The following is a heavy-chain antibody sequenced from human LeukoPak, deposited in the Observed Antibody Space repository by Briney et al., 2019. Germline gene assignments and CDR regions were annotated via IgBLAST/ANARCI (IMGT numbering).Heavy chain of an antibody. D-gene: IGHD1-26*01. Sequence: PGGSLILSCAASGFTFISYAMSWVRQAPGKGLEWVSAIIGSGGSTYYADSVKGRFTISRDNSKNTLYLQMNSLRAEDTAVYYCAKRLIIMKTGAWFDPWGQGTLVTVSS. V-gene: IGHV3-23*01. CDR2: IIGSGGST. CDR1: GFTFISYA. J-gene: IGHJ5*02. CDR3: AKRLIIMKTGAWFDP.